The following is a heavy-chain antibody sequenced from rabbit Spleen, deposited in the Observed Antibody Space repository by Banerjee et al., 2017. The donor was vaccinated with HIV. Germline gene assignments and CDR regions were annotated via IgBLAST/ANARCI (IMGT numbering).Heavy chain of an antibody. CDR2: INTGSSGTT. Sequence: EESGGGLVQPEGSLTLTCTASGFSFSSTYWICWVRQAPGKGLEWIGCINTGSSGTTYYASWAKGRFTISKSSSTTVTLQMTSLTAADTATYFCARCWDAAFDFNLWGPGTLVTVS. D-gene: IGHD4-2*01. J-gene: IGHJ4*01. CDR3: ARCWDAAFDFNL. CDR1: GFSFSSTYW. V-gene: IGHV1S45*01.